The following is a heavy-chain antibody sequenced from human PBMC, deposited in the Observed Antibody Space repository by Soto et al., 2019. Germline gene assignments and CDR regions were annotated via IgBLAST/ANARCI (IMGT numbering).Heavy chain of an antibody. CDR1: RYSFSRYS. V-gene: IGHV3-30-3*01. J-gene: IGHJ3*02. CDR3: ARGWRRALQSIDI. Sequence: LKLACAVSRYSFSRYSMHWVLQAPGKGLEWVAVISYDGSNKYYADSVKGRFTISRDNSKNTLYLQMNSLRAEDTAVYYCARGWRRALQSIDIWGQGTMLTVSS. D-gene: IGHD3-3*01. CDR2: ISYDGSNK.